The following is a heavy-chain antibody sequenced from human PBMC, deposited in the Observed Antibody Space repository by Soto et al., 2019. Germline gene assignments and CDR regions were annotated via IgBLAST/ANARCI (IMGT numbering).Heavy chain of an antibody. D-gene: IGHD3-22*01. CDR3: ATTNFYYDSSGYWIPYYYYGMDV. V-gene: IGHV1-46*01. Sequence: ASVKVSCKASGFSFSDYFMHWVRQAPGQGLEWMGIINPSGDIRNYAQKFQGRVTITRDTSTSTAYMELSSLRSEDTAVCYCATTNFYYDSSGYWIPYYYYGMDVWGQGTTVTVS. J-gene: IGHJ6*02. CDR1: GFSFSDYF. CDR2: INPSGDIR.